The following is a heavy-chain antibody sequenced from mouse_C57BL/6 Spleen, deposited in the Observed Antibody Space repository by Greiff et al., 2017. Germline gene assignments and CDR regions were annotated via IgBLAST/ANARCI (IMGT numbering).Heavy chain of an antibody. J-gene: IGHJ2*01. CDR2: IDPENGDT. V-gene: IGHV14-4*01. Sequence: VQLQQSGAELVRPGASVKLSCTASGFNIKDDYMHWVKQRPEQGLEWIGWIDPENGDTEYASKFQGKATITADTSSNTAYLQLSSLTSEDTAVYYCTTDYSSSGDYWGQGTTLTVSS. D-gene: IGHD1-1*01. CDR3: TTDYSSSGDY. CDR1: GFNIKDDY.